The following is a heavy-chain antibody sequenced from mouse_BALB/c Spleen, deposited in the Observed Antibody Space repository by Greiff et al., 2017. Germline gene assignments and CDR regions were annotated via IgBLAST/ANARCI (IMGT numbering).Heavy chain of an antibody. J-gene: IGHJ4*01. CDR3: ARDYYGSSYYAMDY. D-gene: IGHD1-1*01. CDR2: IWSGGST. CDR1: GFSLTSYG. V-gene: IGHV2-2*01. Sequence: QVQLKQSGPGLVQPSQSLSITCTVSGFSLTSYGVHWVRQSPGKGLEWLGVIWSGGSTDYNAAFISRLSISKDNSKSQVFLKMNSLQTDDTARYYCARDYYGSSYYAMDYWGQGTSVTVSS.